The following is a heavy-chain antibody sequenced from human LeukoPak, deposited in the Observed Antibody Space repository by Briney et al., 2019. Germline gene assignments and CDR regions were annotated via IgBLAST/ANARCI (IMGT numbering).Heavy chain of an antibody. V-gene: IGHV5-51*01. CDR2: IYPGDSDT. CDR3: AGLGTLVLWFGELGTNWFDP. D-gene: IGHD3-10*01. CDR1: GYSFTSYW. Sequence: GESLRISCKGSGYSFTSYWIGWVRQMPGKGLEWMGIIYPGDSDTRYSPSFQGQVTISADKSISTGYLQWSCLKASDTAMYYCAGLGTLVLWFGELGTNWFDPWGQGTLVTVSS. J-gene: IGHJ5*02.